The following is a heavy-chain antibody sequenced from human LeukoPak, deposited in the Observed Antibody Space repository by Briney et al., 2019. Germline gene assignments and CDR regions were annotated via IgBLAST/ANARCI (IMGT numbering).Heavy chain of an antibody. CDR3: ARGTLGYSYSLYYFDY. D-gene: IGHD5-18*01. V-gene: IGHV3-21*01. CDR1: GFTFSSYS. J-gene: IGHJ4*02. Sequence: GGSLRLSCAASGFTFSSYSMNWVRQALGKGLEWVSSISSSSSYIYYADPVKGRFTISRDNAKNSLYLQMNSLRAEDTAVYYCARGTLGYSYSLYYFDYWGQGTLVTVSS. CDR2: ISSSSSYI.